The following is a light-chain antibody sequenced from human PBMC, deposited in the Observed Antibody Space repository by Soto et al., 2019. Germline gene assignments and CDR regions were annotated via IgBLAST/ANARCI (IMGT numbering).Light chain of an antibody. CDR3: SSYSSKTPPYV. J-gene: IGLJ1*01. V-gene: IGLV2-14*01. CDR2: EVT. Sequence: QSVLAQPASVSGSPGQSITISCTGGSSDIGGYNYGSWYQPHPGRAPRLLILEVTNRPSGVPDRFSGSKSGNTASLIIRGLQAEDEADYFCSSYSSKTPPYVFGTGTKVTGL. CDR1: SSDIGGYNY.